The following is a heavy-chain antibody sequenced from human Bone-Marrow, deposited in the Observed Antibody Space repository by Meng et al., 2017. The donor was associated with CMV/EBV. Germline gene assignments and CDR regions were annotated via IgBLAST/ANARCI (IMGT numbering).Heavy chain of an antibody. CDR1: GFTFSSYW. CDR3: ARVQRGYSSSWTSFDY. D-gene: IGHD6-13*01. J-gene: IGHJ4*02. V-gene: IGHV3-7*01. Sequence: GESLKISCAASGFTFSSYWMSWVRQAPGKGLEWVANIKQDGSEKYYVDSVKGRFTISRDNAKNSLYLQMNSLRAEDTAVYYCARVQRGYSSSWTSFDYWGQGTRVTGSS. CDR2: IKQDGSEK.